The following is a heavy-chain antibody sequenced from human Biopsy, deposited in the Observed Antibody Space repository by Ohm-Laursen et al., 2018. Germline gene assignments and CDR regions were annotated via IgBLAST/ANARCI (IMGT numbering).Heavy chain of an antibody. V-gene: IGHV4-31*01. Sequence: SQTLSLTCTVSGGSISSGGSYWSWIRQRPGKGLEWIGYIFNSANTYYNPSLKNLIAISGDTSKNQFSLKLNSVTAADTAVYYCARGDSFDSNGYFWFDPWGKGTLVTVS. CDR1: GGSISSGGSY. D-gene: IGHD3-22*01. CDR2: IFNSANT. J-gene: IGHJ5*02. CDR3: ARGDSFDSNGYFWFDP.